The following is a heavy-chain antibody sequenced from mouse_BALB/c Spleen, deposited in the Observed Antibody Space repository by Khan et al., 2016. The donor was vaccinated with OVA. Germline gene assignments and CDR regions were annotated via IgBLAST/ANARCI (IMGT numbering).Heavy chain of an antibody. CDR3: AGDRIDN. CDR1: GYTFTSSW. CDR2: INPTSGYT. Sequence: QVQLKQSGAELAKPGASVKMSCTASGYTFTSSWMHWIKQRPGQGLEWIGYINPTSGYTDYNQKFKDKATLTADKSSSTAYMQLSSLTSDDSAVDYCAGDRIDNWGQGTALTVSS. J-gene: IGHJ2*01. V-gene: IGHV1-7*01.